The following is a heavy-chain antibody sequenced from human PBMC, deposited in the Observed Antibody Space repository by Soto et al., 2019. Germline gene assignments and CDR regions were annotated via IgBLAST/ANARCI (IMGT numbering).Heavy chain of an antibody. CDR2: ISAAGDP. V-gene: IGHV3-13*05. CDR1: GFTFRNYD. CDR3: ARTDRDFYGLDV. Sequence: EVQLVESGGGLVQPGGSLRLSCEASGFTFRNYDMHWVRQGTGKGMEWDSGISAAGDPDYADSVEDRFTISRENAQNSFFLQMSSLRVGDTAVYYCARTDRDFYGLDVWGQGTTVILSS. J-gene: IGHJ6*02.